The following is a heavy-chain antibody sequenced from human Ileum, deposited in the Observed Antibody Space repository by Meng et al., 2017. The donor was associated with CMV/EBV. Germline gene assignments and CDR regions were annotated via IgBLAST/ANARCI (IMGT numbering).Heavy chain of an antibody. D-gene: IGHD5-12*01. J-gene: IGHJ4*02. Sequence: ITSKKSGPPLGKPPQTLTLTCTFSGFSFSTSKAGVGWIRLPPGKALEWLALIYWDDNTRYNPSLKTRLTITKDTSKNQVILTMTKMDPADTATYFCVHRSYSGQDDYWGQGALVTVSS. CDR2: IYWDDNT. CDR3: VHRSYSGQDDY. CDR1: GFSFSTSKAG. V-gene: IGHV2-5*02.